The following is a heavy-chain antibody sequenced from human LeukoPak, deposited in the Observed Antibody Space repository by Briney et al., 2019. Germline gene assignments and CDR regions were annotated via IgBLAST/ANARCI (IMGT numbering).Heavy chain of an antibody. J-gene: IGHJ4*02. D-gene: IGHD3-22*01. CDR2: INTNTGNP. Sequence: ASVKVSCKASGYSFTNYAMNWVRQAPGQGLEWMGWINTNTGNPTYAQGFTGRFVFSLDTSVSTAYLQISSLQAEDTAVYYCAADLIYYYDSSGYGFDYWGQGTLVTVSS. CDR3: AADLIYYYDSSGYGFDY. CDR1: GYSFTNYA. V-gene: IGHV7-4-1*02.